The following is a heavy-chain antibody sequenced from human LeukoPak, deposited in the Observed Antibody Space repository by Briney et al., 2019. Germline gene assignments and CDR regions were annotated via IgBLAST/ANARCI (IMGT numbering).Heavy chain of an antibody. V-gene: IGHV4-4*07. CDR2: IYTSGST. D-gene: IGHD3-22*01. J-gene: IGHJ4*02. CDR3: AKKGYYDGSGYYMYYFDH. CDR1: GGSISSYY. Sequence: SETLSLTCTVSGGSISSYYWSWIRQPAGKGLEWIGRIYTSGSTNYNPSLKSRVTMSVDTSKNQFSLKLSSVTAEDTAVYYCAKKGYYDGSGYYMYYFDHWGQGTLVTVSS.